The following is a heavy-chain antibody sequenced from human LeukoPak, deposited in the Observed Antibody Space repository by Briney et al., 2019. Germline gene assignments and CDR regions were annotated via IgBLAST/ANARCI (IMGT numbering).Heavy chain of an antibody. V-gene: IGHV3-30*04. D-gene: IGHD3-10*01. CDR1: GFTFSSYA. CDR2: ISYDGSNK. CDR3: ARDTYYYGSGSYLDC. J-gene: IGHJ4*02. Sequence: GGSLRLSCAASGFTFSSYAMHWVRQAPGKGLEWVAVISYDGSNKYYADSVKGRFTISRDNSKNTLYLQMNSLRAEDTAVYYCARDTYYYGSGSYLDCWGQGTLVTVSS.